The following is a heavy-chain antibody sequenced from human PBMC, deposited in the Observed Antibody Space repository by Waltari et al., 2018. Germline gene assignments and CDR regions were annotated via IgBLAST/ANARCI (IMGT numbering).Heavy chain of an antibody. CDR1: GYTFTGFY. CDR3: ARSGTPIPSPAQYGMDV. J-gene: IGHJ6*02. V-gene: IGHV1-2*02. D-gene: IGHD1-26*01. Sequence: QVQLVQSGAEVKKPGASVKVSCKASGYTFTGFYIHWVRQAPGQGLEWMGWINPNSGGTNYAQKFQGRVTMTRDTSISTSYMELSRLRSDDTAVYYCARSGTPIPSPAQYGMDVWGQGTTVTVSS. CDR2: INPNSGGT.